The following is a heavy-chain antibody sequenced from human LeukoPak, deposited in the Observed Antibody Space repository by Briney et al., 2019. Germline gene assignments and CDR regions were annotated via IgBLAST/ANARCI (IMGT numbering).Heavy chain of an antibody. CDR3: AGDSTGYYWAY. V-gene: IGHV3-7*01. CDR1: GFTLSGYW. D-gene: IGHD3-22*01. CDR2: IKQDGSEK. J-gene: IGHJ4*02. Sequence: GGSLRLSCAASGFTLSGYWMSWVRQAPGNGLEWVANIKQDGSEKYYVDSVKGRFTISRDNAKNSLYLQMNSLRAEDTAVYYCAGDSTGYYWAYWGQGTLVTVSS.